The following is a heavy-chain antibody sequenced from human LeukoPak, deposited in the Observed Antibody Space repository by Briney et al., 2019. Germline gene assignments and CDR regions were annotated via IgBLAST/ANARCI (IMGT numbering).Heavy chain of an antibody. CDR3: ARDGGGYYGSGSYESWAYYYYYMDV. Sequence: GGSLRLSCAASGFTFSSYWMSWVRQAPGKGLEWVANIKQDGSEKYYVDSVKGRFTISRDNAKNSLYLQMNSLRAEDTAVYYCARDGGGYYGSGSYESWAYYYYYMDVWGKGTTVTVSS. V-gene: IGHV3-7*01. CDR1: GFTFSSYW. D-gene: IGHD3-10*01. J-gene: IGHJ6*03. CDR2: IKQDGSEK.